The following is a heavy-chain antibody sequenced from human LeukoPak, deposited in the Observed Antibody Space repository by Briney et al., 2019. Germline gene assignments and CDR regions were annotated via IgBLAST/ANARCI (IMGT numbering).Heavy chain of an antibody. V-gene: IGHV4-34*01. D-gene: IGHD5-18*01. Sequence: SETLSLTCAVYGGSFSGYYWSWIRQPPGEGLEWIGEINHSGSTNYNPSLKSRVTISVDTPKNQFSLKLSSVTAADTAVYYCARVSGGYSYGPMIFDYWGQGTLVTVSS. CDR2: INHSGST. CDR1: GGSFSGYY. J-gene: IGHJ4*02. CDR3: ARVSGGYSYGPMIFDY.